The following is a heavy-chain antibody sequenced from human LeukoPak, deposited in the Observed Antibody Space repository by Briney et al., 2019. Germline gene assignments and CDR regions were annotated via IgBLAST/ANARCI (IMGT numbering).Heavy chain of an antibody. V-gene: IGHV4-59*01. CDR1: GGSISSYY. CDR3: ARYGSGSSIDN. CDR2: IYYSGST. Sequence: SETLSLTCTVSGGSISSYYWIWIRQPPGKGLEWIGYIYYSGSTNYNPSLKSRVTISLDTSKNQFSLKLSSVTAADTAVYYCARYGSGSSIDNWGQGTLDTVSS. J-gene: IGHJ4*02. D-gene: IGHD3-10*01.